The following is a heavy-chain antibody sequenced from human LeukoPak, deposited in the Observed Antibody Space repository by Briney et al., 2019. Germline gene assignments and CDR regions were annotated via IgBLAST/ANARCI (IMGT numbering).Heavy chain of an antibody. J-gene: IGHJ6*02. V-gene: IGHV3-23*01. CDR2: LSGSGTSP. CDR1: GGSISSSSYF. Sequence: GTLSLTCNVSGGSISSSSYFWGWIRQPPEKGLEWVSSLSGSGTSPYYADSVRGRFTISTDKSKNTLYLQMNSLRAEDTAVYYCAKRSEGFQYHYFAMAVWGQGTTVTVSS. D-gene: IGHD3-10*01. CDR3: AKRSEGFQYHYFAMAV.